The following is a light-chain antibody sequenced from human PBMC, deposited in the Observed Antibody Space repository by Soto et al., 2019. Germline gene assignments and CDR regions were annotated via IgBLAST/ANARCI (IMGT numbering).Light chain of an antibody. CDR1: QGINYY. CDR2: GAS. J-gene: IGKJ5*01. Sequence: IRLTQSPSFLSASVGDRVTITCRASQGINYYLAWYQQKPAQAPNLLIYGASSLQRGVPSRFSGSGSGSEFTLTISSLQPEDFATYYCQQAISYPITFGQGTRLEIK. CDR3: QQAISYPIT. V-gene: IGKV1-9*01.